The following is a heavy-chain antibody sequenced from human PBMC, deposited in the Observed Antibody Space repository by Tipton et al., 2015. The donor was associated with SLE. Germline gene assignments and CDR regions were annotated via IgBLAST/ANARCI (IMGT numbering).Heavy chain of an antibody. Sequence: TLSLTCTVSGGSISSYYWSWIRQPPGKGLEWIGYIYYSGSTNYNPSLKSRVTISVDTSKNQFSLKLSSVTAADTAVYYCARARYYDFWSGYSFDYWGQGTLVTVPS. CDR2: IYYSGST. D-gene: IGHD3-3*01. V-gene: IGHV4-59*01. CDR3: ARARYYDFWSGYSFDY. CDR1: GGSISSYY. J-gene: IGHJ4*02.